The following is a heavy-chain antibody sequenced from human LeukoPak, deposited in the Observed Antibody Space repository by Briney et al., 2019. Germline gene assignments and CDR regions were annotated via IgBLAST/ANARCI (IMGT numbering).Heavy chain of an antibody. CDR2: FDPEDGET. J-gene: IGHJ4*02. CDR1: GYTLTELS. Sequence: ASVKVSCKVSGYTLTELSMHWVRQAPGKGLEWMGGFDPEDGETIYAQKFQGRVTMTEDTSTDTAYMELSSLRSEDTAVYYCATDPIQYYYGSGSYWPYWGQGTLVTVSS. V-gene: IGHV1-24*01. CDR3: ATDPIQYYYGSGSYWPY. D-gene: IGHD3-10*01.